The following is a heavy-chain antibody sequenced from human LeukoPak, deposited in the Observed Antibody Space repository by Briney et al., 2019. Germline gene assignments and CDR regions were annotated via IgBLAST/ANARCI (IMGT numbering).Heavy chain of an antibody. V-gene: IGHV3-23*01. J-gene: IGHJ4*02. CDR3: ASQSPSAAGLDY. Sequence: GGSLRLSCAASGFTFSSYAMSWVRQAPGEGLEWVSVISGSGGSTHYADSVKGRLTISRDNSKNTLYLQMNSLRAEDTAVYYCASQSPSAAGLDYWGQGTLVTVSS. CDR2: ISGSGGST. D-gene: IGHD6-19*01. CDR1: GFTFSSYA.